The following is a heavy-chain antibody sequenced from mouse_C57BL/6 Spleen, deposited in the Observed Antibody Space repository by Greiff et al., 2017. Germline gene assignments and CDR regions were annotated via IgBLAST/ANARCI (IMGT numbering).Heavy chain of an antibody. D-gene: IGHD1-1*01. CDR1: GYTFTSYW. CDR3: ARSPYSTGSSPTYFDV. J-gene: IGHJ1*03. CDR2: IDPSDSET. V-gene: IGHV1-52*01. Sequence: QVQLQQPGAELVRPGSSVKLSCKASGYTFTSYWMHWVKQRPIQGLEWIGNIDPSDSETHYNQKFKDKATLTVDKSSSTAYMQLSSLTSEESAVYYCARSPYSTGSSPTYFDVCGTGATVTVSS.